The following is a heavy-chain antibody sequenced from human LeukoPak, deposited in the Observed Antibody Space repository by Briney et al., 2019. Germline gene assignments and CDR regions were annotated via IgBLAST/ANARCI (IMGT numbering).Heavy chain of an antibody. CDR3: AKNGDRGAYCTGGTCYPYFYYYMDV. CDR2: IKQDGSEK. Sequence: GGSLRLSCAASGFTFSTYWMSWVRQAPGKGLEWVANIKQDGSEKHYVDSVKGRFTISRDNSKNTLYLQMNSLRAEDTAIYYCAKNGDRGAYCTGGTCYPYFYYYMDVWGKGTTVTI. CDR1: GFTFSTYW. D-gene: IGHD2-15*01. J-gene: IGHJ6*03. V-gene: IGHV3-7*03.